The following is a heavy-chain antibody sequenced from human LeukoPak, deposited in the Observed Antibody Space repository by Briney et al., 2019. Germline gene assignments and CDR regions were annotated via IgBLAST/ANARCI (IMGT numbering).Heavy chain of an antibody. CDR3: ASDRAYSQFDY. V-gene: IGHV3-7*01. CDR1: GFTFSTYW. Sequence: GGSLRLSCAASGFTFSTYWMDWVRQAPGKGLERVASIKEDGCDTNYVGSVRGRFTVSRDNTKNSLYLQMNSLRADDTAVYYCASDRAYSQFDYWGQGTLVTVSS. J-gene: IGHJ4*02. CDR2: IKEDGCDT. D-gene: IGHD2-15*01.